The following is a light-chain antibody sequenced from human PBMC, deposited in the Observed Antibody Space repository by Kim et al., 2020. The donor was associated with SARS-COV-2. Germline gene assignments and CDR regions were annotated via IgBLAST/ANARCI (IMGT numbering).Light chain of an antibody. CDR3: QVWDSSTAV. CDR1: NIGSKN. Sequence: SVALGQTARITCGGNNIGSKNVHWYQQKPGQAPVLVIYRDSNRPSGIPERFSGSNSGNTATLTISRAQAGDEADYYCQVWDSSTAVFGGETQLTVL. CDR2: RDS. V-gene: IGLV3-9*01. J-gene: IGLJ2*01.